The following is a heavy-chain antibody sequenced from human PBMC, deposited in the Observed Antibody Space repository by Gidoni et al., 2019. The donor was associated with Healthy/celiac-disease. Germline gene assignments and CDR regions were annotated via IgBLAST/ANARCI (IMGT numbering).Heavy chain of an antibody. Sequence: QVQLQESGPGLVKPSETLSLTCTVSGGSISSYYWSWIRQPPGKGLEWIGYIYYSGSTNYNPSLKSRVTISVDTSKNQFSLKLSSVTAADTAVYYCARHFRSGGAPKHAFDIWGQGTMVTVSS. J-gene: IGHJ3*02. D-gene: IGHD1-26*01. CDR1: GGSISSYY. CDR3: ARHFRSGGAPKHAFDI. V-gene: IGHV4-59*08. CDR2: IYYSGST.